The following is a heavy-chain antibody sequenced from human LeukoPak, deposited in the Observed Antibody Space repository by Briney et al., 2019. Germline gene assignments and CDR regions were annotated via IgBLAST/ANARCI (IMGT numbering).Heavy chain of an antibody. J-gene: IGHJ4*02. V-gene: IGHV3-72*01. CDR3: ARDRYSGSYSDY. CDR2: IRNKANSYTT. CDR1: GFXFSDRY. Sequence: GGSLRLSCAASGFXFSDRYIDWVRQAPGKGLEWVGRIRNKANSYTTEYAASVKGRFTISRDDSKNSLYLQMNSLKTEDTAVYYCARDRYSGSYSDYWGQGTLVTVSS. D-gene: IGHD1-26*01.